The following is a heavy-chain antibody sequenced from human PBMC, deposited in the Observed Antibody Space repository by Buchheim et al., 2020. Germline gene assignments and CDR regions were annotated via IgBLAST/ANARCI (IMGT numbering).Heavy chain of an antibody. D-gene: IGHD3-3*01. Sequence: QVQLQESGPGLVKPSQTLSLTCTVSGGSISSSGYYWSWIRQHPGKGLEWIGYIFYSGNTYYNPSLKSRLFMSVETSRNQFSLKLSSVAAADTAVYYCARINAYDFRLDYWGQGIL. CDR2: IFYSGNT. CDR1: GGSISSSGYY. V-gene: IGHV4-31*03. CDR3: ARINAYDFRLDY. J-gene: IGHJ4*02.